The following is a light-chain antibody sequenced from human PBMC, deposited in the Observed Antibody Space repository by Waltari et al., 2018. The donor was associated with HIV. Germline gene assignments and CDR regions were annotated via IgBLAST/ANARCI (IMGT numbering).Light chain of an antibody. CDR1: QGITPW. CDR2: DAS. V-gene: IGKV1-12*01. Sequence: DVQMAQSPSSVSASVRDRVPITCRASQGITPWLAWYQHKPAEAPTLLIYDASRLQSGVPARFNGSGSGLDFTLSITNFQPEDSATYYCQQAISFPHTFGGGTRVDI. CDR3: QQAISFPHT. J-gene: IGKJ4*01.